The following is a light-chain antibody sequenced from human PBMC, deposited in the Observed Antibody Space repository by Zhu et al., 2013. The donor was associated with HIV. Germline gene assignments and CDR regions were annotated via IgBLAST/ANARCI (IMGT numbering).Light chain of an antibody. Sequence: QSVLAQPPSASGTPGQRVTISCSGSSSNIGSHTVNWYQQLPGTAPKLLIYSNNQRPSGVPDRFSGSKSGTSASLAISGLQSEDEADYYCATRDDSLNSWVFGGGTKLTVL. CDR3: ATRDDSLNSWV. CDR1: SSNIGSHT. CDR2: SNN. J-gene: IGLJ3*02. V-gene: IGLV1-44*01.